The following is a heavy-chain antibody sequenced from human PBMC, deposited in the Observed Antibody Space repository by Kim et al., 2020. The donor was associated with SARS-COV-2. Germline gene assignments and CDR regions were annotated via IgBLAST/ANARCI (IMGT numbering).Heavy chain of an antibody. CDR2: ISYDGINT. D-gene: IGHD2-15*01. CDR1: GFIFSTYA. CDR3: ARARGGSYYYGMDV. V-gene: IGHV3-30-3*01. J-gene: IGHJ6*02. Sequence: GGSLRLSCAASGFIFSTYAMHWVRQAPGKGLEWVALISYDGINTYYADSVKGRFTISRDNSKNTLYLQMNSLRAEDTAVYYCARARGGSYYYGMDVWGQGTTVTVSS.